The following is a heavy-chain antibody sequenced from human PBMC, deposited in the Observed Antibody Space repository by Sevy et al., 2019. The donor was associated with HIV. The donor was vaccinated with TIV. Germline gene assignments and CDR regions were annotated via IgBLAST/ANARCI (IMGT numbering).Heavy chain of an antibody. J-gene: IGHJ6*02. CDR1: GYTFSDSGYY. D-gene: IGHD3-3*01. V-gene: IGHV1-2*02. CDR2: INPKSGAT. Sequence: VSVKVSCKASGYTFSDSGYYVHWVRQAPGQGLEWMGWINPKSGATNYAQKFQGRVTMTRDTSVSTANMELNRLTSDDTAVYYCARESYDFWTGPVDYDYGMDVWGQGTTVTVSS. CDR3: ARESYDFWTGPVDYDYGMDV.